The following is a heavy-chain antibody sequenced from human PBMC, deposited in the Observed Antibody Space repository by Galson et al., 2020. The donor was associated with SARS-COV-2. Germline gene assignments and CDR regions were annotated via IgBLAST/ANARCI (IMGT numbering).Heavy chain of an antibody. J-gene: IGHJ6*02. V-gene: IGHV3-21*01. Sequence: GESLKLSCEVSGFPFDSYSMTWVRQAPGKGLEWVSSISSGSDYIYTADSVKGRFTISRDNAKNSLYLQMNSLRAEDTAVYYCAREASWARFAMDVWGQGTTVTVSS. CDR1: GFPFDSYS. CDR3: AREASWARFAMDV. D-gene: IGHD3-10*01. CDR2: ISSGSDYI.